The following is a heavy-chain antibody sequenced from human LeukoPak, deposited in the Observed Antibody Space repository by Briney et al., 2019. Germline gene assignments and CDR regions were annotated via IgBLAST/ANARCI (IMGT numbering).Heavy chain of an antibody. J-gene: IGHJ3*02. CDR2: IGNDGSDT. Sequence: GGSLRLSCAASRFTFSSYWFHWVRQAPGKGLVWVSRIGNDGSDTIYADSVKARFPIPRDNAKSTMYLQMNSLKAEDTAVYYCARGGYDHAFDIWGQGTMVTVSS. D-gene: IGHD2-15*01. CDR1: RFTFSSYW. CDR3: ARGGYDHAFDI. V-gene: IGHV3-74*01.